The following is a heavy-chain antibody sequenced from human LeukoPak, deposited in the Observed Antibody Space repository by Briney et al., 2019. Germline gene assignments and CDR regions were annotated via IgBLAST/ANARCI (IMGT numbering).Heavy chain of an antibody. Sequence: GGSLRLSCAASGFTFSSYAMSWVRQAPGKGLEWVSGISGSGDSRYYADSVKGRFTISRDNAKNSLYLQMNSLRAEDTALYYCAKDITSYGSGNWFDPWGQGTLVTVSS. CDR2: ISGSGDSR. V-gene: IGHV3-23*01. D-gene: IGHD3-10*01. CDR1: GFTFSSYA. J-gene: IGHJ5*02. CDR3: AKDITSYGSGNWFDP.